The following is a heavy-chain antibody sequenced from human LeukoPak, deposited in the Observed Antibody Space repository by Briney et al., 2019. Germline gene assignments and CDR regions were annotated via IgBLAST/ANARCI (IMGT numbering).Heavy chain of an antibody. Sequence: SQTLSLTCTVSGGSISSYYWSWIRQPPGKGLEWIGYIYYSGSTNYNPSLKSRVTISVDTSKNQFSLKLSSVTAADTAVYYCARVGGYYLGYYFDYWGQGTLVTVSS. V-gene: IGHV4-59*01. CDR3: ARVGGYYLGYYFDY. CDR1: GGSISSYY. CDR2: IYYSGST. J-gene: IGHJ4*02. D-gene: IGHD3-22*01.